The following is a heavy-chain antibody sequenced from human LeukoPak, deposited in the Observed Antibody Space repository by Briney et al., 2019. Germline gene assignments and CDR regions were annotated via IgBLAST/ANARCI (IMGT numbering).Heavy chain of an antibody. V-gene: IGHV3-23*01. CDR2: ISGSGGST. J-gene: IGHJ5*02. Sequence: GGSLRLSCAASGFTFSSYGMSWVRQAPGKGLEWVSAISGSGGSTYYADSVKGRFTISRDNSKNTLYLQMNSLRAEDTAVYYCAKDLRYGVRGINWFDPWGQGTLVTVSS. CDR1: GFTFSSYG. CDR3: AKDLRYGVRGINWFDP. D-gene: IGHD3-10*01.